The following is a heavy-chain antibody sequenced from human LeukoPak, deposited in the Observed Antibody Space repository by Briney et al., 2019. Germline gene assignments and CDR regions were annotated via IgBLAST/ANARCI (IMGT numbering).Heavy chain of an antibody. J-gene: IGHJ4*02. CDR2: IYYSGST. CDR3: ARGPLYSNSYNFDY. V-gene: IGHV4-59*01. D-gene: IGHD6-6*01. Sequence: SETLSLTCTVSGGSLSSYYWSWLRQPPGKGLEWIGYIYYSGSTNYNPSLKSRFTISVDTSKNQFSLKLSPVTAADTAVYYCARGPLYSNSYNFDYWGQGTLVTVSS. CDR1: GGSLSSYY.